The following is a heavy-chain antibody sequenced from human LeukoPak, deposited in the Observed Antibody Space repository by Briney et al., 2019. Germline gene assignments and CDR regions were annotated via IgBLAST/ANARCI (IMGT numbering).Heavy chain of an antibody. CDR2: IGGRGGST. D-gene: IGHD3-16*01. Sequence: PGGSLRLSCEASGFVFSSYTMTWVRQAPGQGLEWVLAIGGRGGSTYYADFVKGRATISRDNSKNTVSLQMNSLRSDDTAVYYGAREGGAWGQGTLV. V-gene: IGHV3-23*01. CDR1: GFVFSSYT. J-gene: IGHJ5*02. CDR3: AREGGA.